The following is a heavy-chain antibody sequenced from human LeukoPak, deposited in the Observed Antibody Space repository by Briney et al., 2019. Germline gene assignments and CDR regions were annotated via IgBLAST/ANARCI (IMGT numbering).Heavy chain of an antibody. D-gene: IGHD4-23*01. CDR3: ARDGDTVLTRGYYYYMDV. CDR1: GFTFSTYA. Sequence: TGGSLRLSCAASGFTFSTYAMSWVRQAPGKGLEWVSSISTSSSYIYYADSVKGRFTISRDNAKNSLYLQMNSLRAEDTALYYCARDGDTVLTRGYYYYMDVWGKGTTVTVSS. J-gene: IGHJ6*03. V-gene: IGHV3-21*01. CDR2: ISTSSSYI.